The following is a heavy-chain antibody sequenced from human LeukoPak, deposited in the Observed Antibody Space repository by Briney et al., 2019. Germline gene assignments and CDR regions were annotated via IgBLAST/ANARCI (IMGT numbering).Heavy chain of an antibody. V-gene: IGHV4-59*08. CDR1: GSSISSYY. D-gene: IGHD3-10*01. CDR2: IYYSGST. J-gene: IGHJ4*02. Sequence: PLETLSLTCTVSGSSISSYYWSWIRQPPGKGLEWIGYIYYSGSTNYNPSLKSRVTISVDTSKNQFSLKLSSVTAADTAAYYCARHVGYYGSGSYLTYFDYWGQGTLVTVSS. CDR3: ARHVGYYGSGSYLTYFDY.